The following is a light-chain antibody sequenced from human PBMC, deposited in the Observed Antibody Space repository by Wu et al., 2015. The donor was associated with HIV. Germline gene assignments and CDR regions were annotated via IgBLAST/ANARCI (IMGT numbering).Light chain of an antibody. CDR3: QKXDSVPYS. V-gene: IGKV1-27*01. CDR1: QGISNF. Sequence: DIQMAQSPSSLSASVGDRVSITCRATQGISNFLAWYQQRPGKAPQLLIYAASTLQSGVPSRFSGSSSGTDFTLTISSLQPEDVATYYCQKXDSVPYSFGQGTRLEIK. CDR2: AAS. J-gene: IGKJ2*03.